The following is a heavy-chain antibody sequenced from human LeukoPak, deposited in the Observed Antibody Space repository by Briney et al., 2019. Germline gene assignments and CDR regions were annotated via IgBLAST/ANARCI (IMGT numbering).Heavy chain of an antibody. D-gene: IGHD5-18*01. J-gene: IGHJ4*02. Sequence: ASVKVSCKASGYTFTSYGISWVRQAPGQGLEWMGWISAYNGNTNYAQKFQGRVTMTTDTSTSTAYMELRSLRSDDTAVYYCARSRGYSYGTPDFDYWGQGTLVTVSS. CDR2: ISAYNGNT. V-gene: IGHV1-18*01. CDR3: ARSRGYSYGTPDFDY. CDR1: GYTFTSYG.